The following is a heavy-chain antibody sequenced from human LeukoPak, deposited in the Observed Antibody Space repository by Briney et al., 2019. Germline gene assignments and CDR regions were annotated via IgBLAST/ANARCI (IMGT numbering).Heavy chain of an antibody. J-gene: IGHJ5*02. CDR3: ARESSCSSTSCYNGWFDP. D-gene: IGHD2-2*02. CDR1: GGTFSSYA. CDR2: IIPIFGTA. Sequence: APVKVSCKASGGTFSSYAISWVRQAPGQGLEWMGGIIPIFGTANYAQKSQGRVTITTDESTSTAYMELSSLRSEDTAVYYCARESSCSSTSCYNGWFDPWGQGTLVTVSS. V-gene: IGHV1-69*05.